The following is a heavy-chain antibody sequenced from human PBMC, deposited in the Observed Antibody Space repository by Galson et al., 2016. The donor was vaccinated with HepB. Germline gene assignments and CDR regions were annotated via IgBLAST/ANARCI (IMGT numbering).Heavy chain of an antibody. V-gene: IGHV3-9*01. CDR2: ISWNSGSS. Sequence: SLRLSCAASEFTFDDYAMHWVRQAPGKGLEWVSGISWNSGSSGYADSVKGRFTDSRDNAKNSLYLQMNSLRAEDTAFYFCAKDYSSGWFGAGGFEHWGQGTLVTVSS. J-gene: IGHJ4*02. D-gene: IGHD6-19*01. CDR3: AKDYSSGWFGAGGFEH. CDR1: EFTFDDYA.